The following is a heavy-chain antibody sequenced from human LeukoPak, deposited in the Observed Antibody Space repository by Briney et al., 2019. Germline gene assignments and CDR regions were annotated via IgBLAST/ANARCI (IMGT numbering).Heavy chain of an antibody. CDR3: ARAPTRGSGALYYYYYMDV. Sequence: GGSLRLSCAASGFTFSSYAMSWVRQAPGKGLEWVSAISGSGGSTYYADSVKGRFTISRDNSKNTLYLQMNSLRAEDTAVYYCARAPTRGSGALYYYYYMDVWGKGTTVTVSS. J-gene: IGHJ6*03. D-gene: IGHD3-10*01. CDR1: GFTFSSYA. CDR2: ISGSGGST. V-gene: IGHV3-23*01.